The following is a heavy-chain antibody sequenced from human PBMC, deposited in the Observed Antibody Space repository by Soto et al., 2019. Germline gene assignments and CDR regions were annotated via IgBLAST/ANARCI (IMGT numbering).Heavy chain of an antibody. CDR2: ISSSSSYV. CDR1: GFTFSSYS. Sequence: GGSLRLSCAASGFTFSSYSMNWVRQAPGKGLEWVSSISSSSSYVYYADSVKGRFTISRDNAKNSLYLQMNSLRAEDTAVYYCARDVLSGSYRAFDIWGQGTMVTVSS. CDR3: ARDVLSGSYRAFDI. J-gene: IGHJ3*02. V-gene: IGHV3-21*01. D-gene: IGHD1-26*01.